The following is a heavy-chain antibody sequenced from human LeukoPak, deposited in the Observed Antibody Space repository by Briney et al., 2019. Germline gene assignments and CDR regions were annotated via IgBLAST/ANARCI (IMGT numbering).Heavy chain of an antibody. CDR1: GFTFSSYE. CDR3: ARDHPRKDYGDY. CDR2: ISSSGSTI. Sequence: GGSLRLSCAASGFTFSSYEMNWVRQAPGKVLEWVSYISSSGSTIYYADSVKGRFTISRDKAKNSLYLQMNSLRAEDTAVYYCARDHPRKDYGDYWGQGTLVTVSS. J-gene: IGHJ4*02. V-gene: IGHV3-48*03.